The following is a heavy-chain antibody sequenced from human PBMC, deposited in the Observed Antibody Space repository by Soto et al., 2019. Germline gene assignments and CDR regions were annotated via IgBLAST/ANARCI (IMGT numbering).Heavy chain of an antibody. CDR1: GYSFTSYW. CDR3: ARIGPYSSSWSYYFDY. D-gene: IGHD6-13*01. Sequence: PGESLKISCKGSGYSFTSYWISWVRQMPGKGLEWMGKIDPSDSYTNYSPSFQGHVTISADKSISTAYLQWSSLKASDTAMYYCARIGPYSSSWSYYFDYWGQGTLVTVSS. V-gene: IGHV5-10-1*01. CDR2: IDPSDSYT. J-gene: IGHJ4*02.